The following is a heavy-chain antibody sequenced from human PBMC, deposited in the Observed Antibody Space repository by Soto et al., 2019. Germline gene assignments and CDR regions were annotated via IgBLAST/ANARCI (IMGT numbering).Heavy chain of an antibody. Sequence: SETLSLTCTVSGGSISSGGYYWSWIRQHPGKGLEWIGYIYYSGSTYYNPSLKSRVTISVDTSKNQFSLKLSSVTAADTAVYYCARGRYYYDSSGYLDYWGQGTLVTVSS. J-gene: IGHJ4*02. V-gene: IGHV4-31*03. CDR1: GGSISSGGYY. CDR3: ARGRYYYDSSGYLDY. D-gene: IGHD3-22*01. CDR2: IYYSGST.